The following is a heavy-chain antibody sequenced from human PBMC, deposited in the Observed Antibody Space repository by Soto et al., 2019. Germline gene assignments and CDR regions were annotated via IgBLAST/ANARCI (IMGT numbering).Heavy chain of an antibody. CDR3: ARDYGAIPRYYFDY. Sequence: GGSLRLSCAASGFTFSSYAMHWVRQAPGKGLEWVAVISYDGSNKYYADSVKGRFTISRDNSKNTLYLQMNSLRAEDTAVYYCARDYGAIPRYYFDYWGQGTLVTVSS. V-gene: IGHV3-30-3*01. D-gene: IGHD2-2*02. CDR2: ISYDGSNK. CDR1: GFTFSSYA. J-gene: IGHJ4*02.